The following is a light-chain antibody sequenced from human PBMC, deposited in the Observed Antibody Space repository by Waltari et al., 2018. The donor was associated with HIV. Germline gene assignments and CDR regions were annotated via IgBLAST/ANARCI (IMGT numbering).Light chain of an antibody. Sequence: DIQVTQSPSPLSASLGGRLTIACRASQNITTYVNWYPQRPGCAPLLLIYTTSNLQRGIPSRFRGSGSGTDLVLTLTNLQPEDSATYFCQQSYRMPYTFGQGTK. J-gene: IGKJ2*01. CDR1: QNITTY. V-gene: IGKV1-39*01. CDR2: TTS. CDR3: QQSYRMPYT.